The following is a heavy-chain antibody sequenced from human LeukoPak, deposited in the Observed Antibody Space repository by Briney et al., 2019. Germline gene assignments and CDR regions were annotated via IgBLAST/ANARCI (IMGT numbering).Heavy chain of an antibody. CDR1: GFTFSTYA. J-gene: IGHJ4*02. D-gene: IGHD2-15*01. Sequence: GGSLRLSCAASGFTFSTYAMSWVRLAPGKGLEWVSSICGSGDTTYYADSVKGRFTISRDTSKNTLCLQMDGLRAEDMATYYCAKGRGGSCYSGLDSWGQGTLVTVSS. V-gene: IGHV3-23*01. CDR3: AKGRGGSCYSGLDS. CDR2: ICGSGDTT.